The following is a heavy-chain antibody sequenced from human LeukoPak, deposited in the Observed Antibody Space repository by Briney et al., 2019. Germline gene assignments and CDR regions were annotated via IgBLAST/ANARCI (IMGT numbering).Heavy chain of an antibody. Sequence: ASVKVSCKASGYTFAGYYMHWVRQAPGQGLEWMGWINANSGGTNYAQKFQGRVTMTRDTSISTAYMELSRLRSDDTAVYYCARSSRYDIWTGYPYWGQGTLVTVSP. J-gene: IGHJ4*02. V-gene: IGHV1-2*02. D-gene: IGHD3-9*01. CDR2: INANSGGT. CDR3: ARSSRYDIWTGYPY. CDR1: GYTFAGYY.